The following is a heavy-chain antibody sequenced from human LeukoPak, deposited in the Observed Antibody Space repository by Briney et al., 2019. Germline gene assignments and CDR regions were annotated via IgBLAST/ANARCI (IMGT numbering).Heavy chain of an antibody. CDR2: TNHSGST. D-gene: IGHD3-10*01. V-gene: IGHV4-34*01. Sequence: SETLSLTCAVYGASFSGYYWSWIRQPPGKGLEWLGETNHSGSTNYNPSLKSRVTISVDTSKNQFSLKLSSVTAADTAVYYCARAPVRGVKRRLSNDAFDIWGQGTMVTVSS. CDR1: GASFSGYY. CDR3: ARAPVRGVKRRLSNDAFDI. J-gene: IGHJ3*02.